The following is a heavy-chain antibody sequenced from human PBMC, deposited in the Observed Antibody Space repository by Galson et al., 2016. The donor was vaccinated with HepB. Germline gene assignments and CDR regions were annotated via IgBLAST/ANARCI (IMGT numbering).Heavy chain of an antibody. CDR1: GGSVSSGSYY. Sequence: SETLSLTCTVSGGSVSSGSYYWSWIRQPPGKGLEWIGYMYYSGSTNYNPSLKSRVTISVDTSKNQFSLKLSSVTAADTAGYCCARDLYCSGGSCYRGRGMDVWGQGTTVTVS. CDR3: ARDLYCSGGSCYRGRGMDV. J-gene: IGHJ6*02. V-gene: IGHV4-61*01. CDR2: MYYSGST. D-gene: IGHD2-15*01.